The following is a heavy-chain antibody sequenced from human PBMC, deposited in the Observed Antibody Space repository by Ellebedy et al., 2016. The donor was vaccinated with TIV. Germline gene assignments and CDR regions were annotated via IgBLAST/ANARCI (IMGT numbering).Heavy chain of an antibody. V-gene: IGHV5-51*01. Sequence: GESLKISCKGSGYSFTNYWIGWVRQMPGKGLDWMGIIYPGDSDTRYSPSFQGQVTISADKSISTAYLQWSRLKASDTAMYYCASAKYYGSGTYAHYLDYWGQGTLVTVSS. D-gene: IGHD3-10*01. CDR1: GYSFTNYW. J-gene: IGHJ4*02. CDR3: ASAKYYGSGTYAHYLDY. CDR2: IYPGDSDT.